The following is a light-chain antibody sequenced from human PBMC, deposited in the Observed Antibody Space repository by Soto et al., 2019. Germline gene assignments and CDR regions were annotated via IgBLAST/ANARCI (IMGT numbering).Light chain of an antibody. CDR1: QSLVYSDGNTY. CDR3: QQYATSSWT. J-gene: IGKJ1*01. CDR2: GAS. Sequence: VMTQSPLSLPVTLVQPASISCRSSQSLVYSDGNTYLAWYQQKPGQAPRLLIYGASSRATGIPDRFSGSGSGTDFTLTISRLDPEDFGVYYCQQYATSSWTFGQGTKVDIK. V-gene: IGKV3-20*01.